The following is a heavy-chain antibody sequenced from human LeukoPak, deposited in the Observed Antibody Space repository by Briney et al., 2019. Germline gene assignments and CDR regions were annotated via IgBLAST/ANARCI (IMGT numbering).Heavy chain of an antibody. V-gene: IGHV3-66*01. Sequence: GGSLRLSCAASGFTVSSNSMSWVRQAPGKGLEWVSVIYSGGSTFYADSVKGRFTISRDNSKNTLYLQLNSLRAEDTAVYYCAKGARGWFTDAFDIWGQGTMVTVSS. CDR3: AKGARGWFTDAFDI. CDR1: GFTVSSNS. D-gene: IGHD6-19*01. CDR2: IYSGGST. J-gene: IGHJ3*02.